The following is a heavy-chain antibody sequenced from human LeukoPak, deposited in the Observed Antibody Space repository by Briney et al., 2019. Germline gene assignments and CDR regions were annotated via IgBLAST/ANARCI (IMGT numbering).Heavy chain of an antibody. D-gene: IGHD2-2*01. CDR2: INPDGSST. J-gene: IGHJ5*02. CDR1: GFTFRTYW. CDR3: ARGGKLEPTAMPT. Sequence: GGSLRLSCVASGFTFRTYWMHWVRPVPGKGPVWLSRINPDGSSTTYEDSVKGRFTISRDNAKNMLYLQINSLRVEDTAIYYCARGGKLEPTAMPTWGQGSLVVVSS. V-gene: IGHV3-74*01.